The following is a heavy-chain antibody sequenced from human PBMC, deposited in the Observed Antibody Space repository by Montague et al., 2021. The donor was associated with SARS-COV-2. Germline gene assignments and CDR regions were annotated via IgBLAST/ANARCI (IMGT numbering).Heavy chain of an antibody. J-gene: IGHJ3*02. V-gene: IGHV4-59*01. CDR3: ARGGATYYYDTSGYVSAFDT. Sequence: SETLSLTCTVSGDSISTYYWSWIRQPPGKGLEWIGYIYYNGYTNYNPSLKSRVTISVDTSKNQFSLRPSSVTAADTAVYFCARGGATYYYDTSGYVSAFDTWGQGTMVTVSS. CDR2: IYYNGYT. CDR1: GDSISTYY. D-gene: IGHD3-22*01.